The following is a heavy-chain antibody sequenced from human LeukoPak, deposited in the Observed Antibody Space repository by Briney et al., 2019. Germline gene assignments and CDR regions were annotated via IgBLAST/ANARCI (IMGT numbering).Heavy chain of an antibody. J-gene: IGHJ3*02. V-gene: IGHV3-33*01. CDR2: IWYDGSNK. Sequence: GGSLRLSCAASGFTFSNYGMVWVRQAPGKGLERVAVIWYDGSNKYYVDSVKGRFTISRDNSENTLYLQMNSLRVEDTAVYFCARGREPGWAQEPARGDAFDIWGQGTMVTVSS. D-gene: IGHD2-15*01. CDR3: ARGREPGWAQEPARGDAFDI. CDR1: GFTFSNYG.